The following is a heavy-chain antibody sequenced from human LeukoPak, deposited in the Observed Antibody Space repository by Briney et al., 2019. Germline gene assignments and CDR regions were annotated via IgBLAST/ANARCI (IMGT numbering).Heavy chain of an antibody. J-gene: IGHJ3*02. CDR2: ISWNSGSI. V-gene: IGHV3-9*01. CDR1: GFTFDDYA. Sequence: GGSLRLSCAASGFTFDDYAMHWVRQAPGKGLEWVSGISWNSGSIGYADSVKGRFTISRDNAKNSLYLQMNSLRAEDTAVYYCVKSAGKDGYRDVFDIWGQGTMVTVSS. CDR3: VKSAGKDGYRDVFDI. D-gene: IGHD5-24*01.